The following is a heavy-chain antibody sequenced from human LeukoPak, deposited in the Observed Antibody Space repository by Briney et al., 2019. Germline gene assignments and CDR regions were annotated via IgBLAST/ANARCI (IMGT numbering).Heavy chain of an antibody. CDR3: ASQRAYSSSVDY. CDR2: INHSGST. CDR1: GGSFSGYY. D-gene: IGHD6-6*01. J-gene: IGHJ4*02. V-gene: IGHV4-34*01. Sequence: SETLSLTCAVYGGSFSGYYWGWIRQPPGKGLEWIGEINHSGSTNYNPSLKSRVTISVDTSKNQFSLKLSSVTAADTAVYYCASQRAYSSSVDYWGQGTLVTVSS.